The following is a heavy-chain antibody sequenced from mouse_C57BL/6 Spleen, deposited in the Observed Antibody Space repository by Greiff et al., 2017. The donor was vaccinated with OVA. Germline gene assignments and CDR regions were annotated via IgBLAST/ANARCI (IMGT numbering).Heavy chain of an antibody. CDR2: ISSGGSYT. J-gene: IGHJ2*01. D-gene: IGHD3-3*01. CDR3: ARHAGTGVYFDY. Sequence: EVHLVESGGDLVKPGGSLKLSCAASGFTFSSYGMSWVRQTPDKRLEWVATISSGGSYTYYPDRVKGRFTISRDNAKNTLYLQMSSLKSEDTAMYYCARHAGTGVYFDYWGQGTTLTVSS. V-gene: IGHV5-6*01. CDR1: GFTFSSYG.